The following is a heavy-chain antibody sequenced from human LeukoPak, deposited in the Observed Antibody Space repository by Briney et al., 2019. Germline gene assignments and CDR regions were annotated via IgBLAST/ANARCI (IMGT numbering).Heavy chain of an antibody. CDR2: INAGNGNT. Sequence: ASVKVSCKASGYTFTSYAMHWVRQAPGQRLEWMGWINAGNGNTKYSQEFQGRVTITRDTSASTAYMELRSLRSEDMAVYYCARVTYDFWSGYPLFDYWGQGTLVTVSS. CDR3: ARVTYDFWSGYPLFDY. CDR1: GYTFTSYA. V-gene: IGHV1-3*03. J-gene: IGHJ4*02. D-gene: IGHD3-3*01.